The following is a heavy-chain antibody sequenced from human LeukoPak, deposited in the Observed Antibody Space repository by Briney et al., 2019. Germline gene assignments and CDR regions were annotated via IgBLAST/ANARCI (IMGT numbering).Heavy chain of an antibody. CDR3: ARDSRPNRGEFDY. CDR2: IYHSGST. J-gene: IGHJ4*02. V-gene: IGHV4-38-2*02. Sequence: PSETLSLTCTVSGYSISSGYYWGWIRQPPGKGLERIGSIYHSGSTYYNPSVKSRVTISVDTSKNQFFLKLSSVTAADTAVYYCARDSRPNRGEFDYWGQGTLVTVSS. CDR1: GYSISSGYY. D-gene: IGHD3-16*01.